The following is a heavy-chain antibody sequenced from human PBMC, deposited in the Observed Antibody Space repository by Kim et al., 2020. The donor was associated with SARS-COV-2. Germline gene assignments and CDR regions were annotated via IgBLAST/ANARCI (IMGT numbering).Heavy chain of an antibody. CDR2: INYDGSST. CDR3: TRAEVGAPSDF. V-gene: IGHV3-74*03. CDR1: GFTFSAYT. J-gene: IGHJ3*01. Sequence: GGSLRLSCAASGFTFSAYTIYWVRQPAGKGLVWVSRINYDGSSTTYADSVKGRFTISRDNAKNTVYLQMNSLTIGDTAVYYCTRAEVGAPSDFWGQGTMVIVSS.